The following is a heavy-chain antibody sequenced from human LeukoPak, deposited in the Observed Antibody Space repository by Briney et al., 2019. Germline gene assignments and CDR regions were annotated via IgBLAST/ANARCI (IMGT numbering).Heavy chain of an antibody. V-gene: IGHV3-9*01. CDR2: ISWNSGSI. J-gene: IGHJ5*02. CDR1: GFTFDDYA. D-gene: IGHD3-16*01. Sequence: GGSLRLSCAASGFTFDDYAMHWVRQAPGKGLEWVSGISWNSGSIGYADSVKGRFTISRDNAKNSLYLQMNSLRAEDTALYNCEKDMGSWGKETLVTVS. CDR3: EKDMGS.